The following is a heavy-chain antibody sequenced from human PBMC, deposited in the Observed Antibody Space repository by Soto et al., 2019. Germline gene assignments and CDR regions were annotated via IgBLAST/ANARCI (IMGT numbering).Heavy chain of an antibody. CDR3: AREPVNYDILTGYSIY. CDR2: IYYSGST. CDR1: GGSISSYY. V-gene: IGHV4-59*12. Sequence: SETLSLTCTVSGGSISSYYWSWIRQPPGKGLEWIGYIYYSGSTNYNPSLKSRVTISVDTSKNQFSLKLSSVTAADTAVYYCAREPVNYDILTGYSIYWGQGTLVTVSS. J-gene: IGHJ4*02. D-gene: IGHD3-9*01.